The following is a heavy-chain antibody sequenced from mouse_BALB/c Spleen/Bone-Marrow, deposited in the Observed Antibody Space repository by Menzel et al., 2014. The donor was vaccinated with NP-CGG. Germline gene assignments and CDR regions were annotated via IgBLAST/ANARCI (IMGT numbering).Heavy chain of an antibody. CDR3: AKREVREAMDY. V-gene: IGHV2-5*01. CDR1: GFSLTSYG. J-gene: IGHJ4*01. Sequence: VQLQQSGPGLVQPSQSLSITCTVSGFSLTSYGVHWVRQSPGKGLEWLGVIWRGGSTDYNAALMSRLSITKDNSKSQVFFKMNSLQADDTAIYYCAKREVREAMDYWGQGTSVTVSS. D-gene: IGHD2-14*01. CDR2: IWRGGST.